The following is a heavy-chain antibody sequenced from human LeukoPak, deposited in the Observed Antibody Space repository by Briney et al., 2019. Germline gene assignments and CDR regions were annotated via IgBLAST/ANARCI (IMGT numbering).Heavy chain of an antibody. D-gene: IGHD4-17*01. Sequence: GLALRLSCAASGFTFSSYSMIWVRQAPAKPLEWVSCISSSSSYIYYADSVKGRFTISRDNAKNSLYLQMNSLRAEDTAVYYCARGPTGHPYGDSLYFDYWGQGTLVTVSS. CDR3: ARGPTGHPYGDSLYFDY. CDR2: ISSSSSYI. V-gene: IGHV3-21*01. J-gene: IGHJ4*02. CDR1: GFTFSSYS.